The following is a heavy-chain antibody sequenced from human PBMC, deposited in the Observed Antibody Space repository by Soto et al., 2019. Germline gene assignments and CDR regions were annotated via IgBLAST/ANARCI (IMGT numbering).Heavy chain of an antibody. D-gene: IGHD3-10*01. CDR3: ARLGLYGSGSYLLYYYYGMDV. Sequence: TSETLSLTCAVYGGSFSGYYWSWIRQPPGKGLEWIGEINHSGSTNYNPSLKSRVTISVDTSKNQFSLKLSSVTAADTAVYYCARLGLYGSGSYLLYYYYGMDVWGQGTTVTVSS. CDR1: GGSFSGYY. CDR2: INHSGST. J-gene: IGHJ6*02. V-gene: IGHV4-34*01.